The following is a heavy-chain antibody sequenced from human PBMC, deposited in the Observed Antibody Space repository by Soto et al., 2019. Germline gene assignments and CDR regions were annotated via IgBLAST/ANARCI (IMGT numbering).Heavy chain of an antibody. CDR2: IIPIFGTA. Sequence: SVKVSCKASGGTFSSYAISWVRQAPGQGLEGMGGIIPIFGTANYAQKCQGRVTITADESTSTAYMELSSLRSEDTAVYYCARRVDRDGYNSYYYGMDVWGQGTTVTVSS. V-gene: IGHV1-69*13. D-gene: IGHD5-12*01. CDR3: ARRVDRDGYNSYYYGMDV. J-gene: IGHJ6*02. CDR1: GGTFSSYA.